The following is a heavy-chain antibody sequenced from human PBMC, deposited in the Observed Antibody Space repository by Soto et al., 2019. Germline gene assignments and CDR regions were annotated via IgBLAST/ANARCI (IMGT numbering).Heavy chain of an antibody. J-gene: IGHJ4*02. V-gene: IGHV3-7*01. CDR2: IKEDGSEK. CDR1: GFTFSSYW. CDR3: ARGISGPDY. D-gene: IGHD2-15*01. Sequence: LRLSCAASGFTFSSYWMTWVRQAPGKGLEWVANIKEDGSEKYFLDSVKGRFTISRDNAKNSLYLQMNSLRAEDTAVYYCARGISGPDYWGQGTLVTVSS.